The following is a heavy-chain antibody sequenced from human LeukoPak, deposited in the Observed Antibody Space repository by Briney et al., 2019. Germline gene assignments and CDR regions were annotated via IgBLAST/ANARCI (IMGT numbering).Heavy chain of an antibody. V-gene: IGHV3-7*01. Sequence: GGSLRLSCAASGFTFSSYWMSWVRQAPGKGLEWVANIKQDGSEKYYVDSVKGRFTISRDNAKNSLYLQMNSLRAEDTAVYYCARSGYCSGGSCYSSNWFDPWGQGTLVTISS. CDR2: IKQDGSEK. J-gene: IGHJ5*02. CDR1: GFTFSSYW. D-gene: IGHD2-15*01. CDR3: ARSGYCSGGSCYSSNWFDP.